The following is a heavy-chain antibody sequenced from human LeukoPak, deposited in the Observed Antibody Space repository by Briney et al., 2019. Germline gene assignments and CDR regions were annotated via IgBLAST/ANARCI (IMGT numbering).Heavy chain of an antibody. J-gene: IGHJ4*02. CDR2: ISYDGSNK. CDR3: ARDRGYSSGWYYFDY. V-gene: IGHV3-30-3*01. CDR1: GFTFSSYA. Sequence: GRSLRLSCAASGFTFSSYAMHWVRQAPGKGLEWVAVISYDGSNKYYADSVKGRFTIPRDNSKNTLYLQMNSLRAEDTAVYYCARDRGYSSGWYYFDYWGQGTLVTVSS. D-gene: IGHD6-19*01.